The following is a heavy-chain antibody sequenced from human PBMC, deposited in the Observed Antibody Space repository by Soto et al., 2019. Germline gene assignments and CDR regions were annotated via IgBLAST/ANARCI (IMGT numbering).Heavy chain of an antibody. Sequence: QVQLVESGGGVVQPGRSLRLSCAASGFTFSSYGMHWVRQAPGKGLEWVAVISYDGSNKYYADSVKGRFTISRDNSKNTPYLQMNSLRAEDTAVYYCAKAAIPHSGYDTFYWYFGLWGRGTLVTVSS. V-gene: IGHV3-30*18. CDR3: AKAAIPHSGYDTFYWYFGL. D-gene: IGHD5-12*01. J-gene: IGHJ2*01. CDR1: GFTFSSYG. CDR2: ISYDGSNK.